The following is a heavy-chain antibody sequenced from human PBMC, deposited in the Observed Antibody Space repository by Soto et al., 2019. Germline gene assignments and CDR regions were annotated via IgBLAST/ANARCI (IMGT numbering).Heavy chain of an antibody. V-gene: IGHV3-30*18. CDR2: ISYDGSNK. J-gene: IGHJ6*02. Sequence: PGGSLRLSCAASGFTFSSYGMHWVRQAPGKGLKWVAVISYDGSNKYYVDSVNGRFTISRDNSKNTLYLQMNSLRAEDTAVYYCAKDLGRNYYYGMDVWGQGTTVTVSS. CDR1: GFTFSSYG. D-gene: IGHD7-27*01. CDR3: AKDLGRNYYYGMDV.